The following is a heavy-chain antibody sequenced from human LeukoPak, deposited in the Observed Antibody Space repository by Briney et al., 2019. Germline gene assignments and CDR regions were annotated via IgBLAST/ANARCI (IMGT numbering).Heavy chain of an antibody. Sequence: PSETLSLTCTVSDGSISSPDHYWGWIRQPPGKGLEWIGIIYYTGSTYYNLSLKSRVIISVDTSKSQFSLKVKSMTAADTAVYYCARRFFYGDYDAYYFDYWGQGILVTVSS. J-gene: IGHJ4*02. CDR3: ARRFFYGDYDAYYFDY. V-gene: IGHV4-39*01. D-gene: IGHD4-17*01. CDR2: IYYTGST. CDR1: DGSISSPDHY.